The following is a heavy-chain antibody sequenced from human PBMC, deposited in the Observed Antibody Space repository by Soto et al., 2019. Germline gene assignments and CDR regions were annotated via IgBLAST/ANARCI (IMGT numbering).Heavy chain of an antibody. CDR3: AKVTWHHPRGGDS. V-gene: IGHV3-23*01. D-gene: IGHD3-16*01. CDR1: GFTFSSYP. Sequence: EVQLLESGGGLVQPGGSLRLSCAASGFTFSSYPMSWVRQAPGKGLEWVSGMDGSGDSTYYADSVTGRFTISRDSSKTTLYLQMNSLRAEDTAVYYCAKVTWHHPRGGDSWGQGTLVTVSA. J-gene: IGHJ4*02. CDR2: MDGSGDST.